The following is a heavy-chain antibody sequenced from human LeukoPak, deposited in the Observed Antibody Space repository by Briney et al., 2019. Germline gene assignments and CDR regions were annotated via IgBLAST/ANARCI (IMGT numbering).Heavy chain of an antibody. D-gene: IGHD6-19*01. Sequence: ASVKVSCKASGYTFTDYYIHWVRQAPGQGLEWMGWINPNSGGTNYAQKFQGRVTMTRDTSISTAYMELSRLRSDDTAVYYCARAHYSSGWYFDPWGQGTLVTVSS. CDR2: INPNSGGT. CDR3: ARAHYSSGWYFDP. V-gene: IGHV1-2*02. CDR1: GYTFTDYY. J-gene: IGHJ5*02.